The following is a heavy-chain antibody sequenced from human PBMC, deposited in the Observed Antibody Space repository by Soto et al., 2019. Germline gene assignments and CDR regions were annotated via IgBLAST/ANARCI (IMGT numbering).Heavy chain of an antibody. CDR2: IWYDGSNK. CDR3: ARDRESIAARPLYYYYGMDV. V-gene: IGHV3-33*01. Sequence: PGGSLRLSCAASGFAFSSYGMHWVRQAPGKGLEWVAVIWYDGSNKYYADSVKGRFTISRDNSKNTLYLQMNSLRAEDTAVYYCARDRESIAARPLYYYYGMDVWGQGT. J-gene: IGHJ6*02. CDR1: GFAFSSYG. D-gene: IGHD6-6*01.